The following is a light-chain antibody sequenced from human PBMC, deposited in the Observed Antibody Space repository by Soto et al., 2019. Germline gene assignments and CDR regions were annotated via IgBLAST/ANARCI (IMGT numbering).Light chain of an antibody. CDR3: SSYAGRSMYV. CDR1: SSDVGTYDY. V-gene: IGLV2-8*01. Sequence: SVLTQPPSASGSPGQSVTFPCTGTSSDVGTYDYVSWYQQYPGKAPKLLIYGVTRRPSGVPDRFSGSKSGNTAALTVSGLQAEDEAYYYCSSYAGRSMYVFGTGTKVTVL. J-gene: IGLJ1*01. CDR2: GVT.